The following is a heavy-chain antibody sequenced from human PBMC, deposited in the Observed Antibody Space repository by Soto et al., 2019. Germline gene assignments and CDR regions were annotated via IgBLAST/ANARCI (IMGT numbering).Heavy chain of an antibody. J-gene: IGHJ4*02. CDR3: ARNTVRGSLLFDY. Sequence: QVQLQESGPGLVKPSQTLSLTCTVSGGSISSGGYYWSWIRQHPGKGLEWIGYIYYSGSTYYNPSLNSRVTISVYTSKNQFSLKLSSVTAADTAVYYCARNTVRGSLLFDYWGQGTLVTVSS. CDR1: GGSISSGGYY. D-gene: IGHD4-17*01. CDR2: IYYSGST. V-gene: IGHV4-31*03.